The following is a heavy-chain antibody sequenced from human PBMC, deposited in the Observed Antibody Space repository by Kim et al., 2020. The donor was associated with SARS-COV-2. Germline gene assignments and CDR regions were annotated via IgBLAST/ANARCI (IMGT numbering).Heavy chain of an antibody. CDR1: GFALDDYG. CDR2: ISWNGEYT. Sequence: GGSLRLSCTASGFALDDYGMNWVRQASGKGLEWVASISWNGEYTSYGESVKGRFTISRDNAKNSLYLQMDSLRPEDTALYFCARDIRQYFPYAMDVWGQGTAVTVS. V-gene: IGHV3-20*04. J-gene: IGHJ6*02. D-gene: IGHD3-9*01. CDR3: ARDIRQYFPYAMDV.